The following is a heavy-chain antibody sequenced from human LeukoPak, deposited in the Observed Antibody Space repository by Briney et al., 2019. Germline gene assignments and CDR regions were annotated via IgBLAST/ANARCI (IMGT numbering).Heavy chain of an antibody. CDR3: ARIGSGWYWDY. D-gene: IGHD6-19*01. CDR1: GFTFSSYN. Sequence: GSLRLSCAASGFTFSSYNMYWVRQAPGQGLEWVSSLSGGSDHIYYADPVKGRFTISRDNAKNSLYLQMNSLRAEDTAVYYCARIGSGWYWDYWGQGTLVTVSP. CDR2: LSGGSDHI. V-gene: IGHV3-21*01. J-gene: IGHJ4*02.